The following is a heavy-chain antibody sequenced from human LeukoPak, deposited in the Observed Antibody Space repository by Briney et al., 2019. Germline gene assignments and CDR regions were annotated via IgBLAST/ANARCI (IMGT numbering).Heavy chain of an antibody. D-gene: IGHD2-15*01. CDR1: GASISSSYW. Sequence: SRTLSLTYAVSGASISSSYWWSWVRQPPGKGLEWIGEIHHSGSTKYNPSLKSRATISVDKSKDQFSMKLNSVTAADTAVYYCAPSPCSGDSCYRFDFWGQGTQVTVSS. CDR3: APSPCSGDSCYRFDF. V-gene: IGHV4-4*02. CDR2: IHHSGST. J-gene: IGHJ4*02.